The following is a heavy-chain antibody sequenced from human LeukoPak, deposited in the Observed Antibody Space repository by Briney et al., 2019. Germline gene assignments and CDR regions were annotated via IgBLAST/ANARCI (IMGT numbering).Heavy chain of an antibody. V-gene: IGHV3-30-3*01. Sequence: GGSLRLSCAASGFTFSNAWMSWVRQAPGKGLEWVAVISYDGSNKYYADSVKGRFTISRDNSKNTLYLQMNSLRAEDTAVYYCATKTIESWGQGTLVTVSS. CDR1: GFTFSNAW. CDR2: ISYDGSNK. D-gene: IGHD5-24*01. J-gene: IGHJ4*02. CDR3: ATKTIES.